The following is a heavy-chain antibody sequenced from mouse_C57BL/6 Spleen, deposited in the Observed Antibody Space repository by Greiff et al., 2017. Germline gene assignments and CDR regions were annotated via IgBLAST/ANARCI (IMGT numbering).Heavy chain of an antibody. CDR1: GYTFTSYT. V-gene: IGHV1-4*01. Sequence: VKLLESGAELARPGASVKMSCKASGYTFTSYTMHWVKQRPGQGLEWIGYINPSSGYTKYNQKFKDKATLTADKSSSTAYMQLSSLTSEDSAVYYGARSWQYYFDYWGQGTTLTVSS. J-gene: IGHJ2*01. D-gene: IGHD6-1*01. CDR3: ARSWQYYFDY. CDR2: INPSSGYT.